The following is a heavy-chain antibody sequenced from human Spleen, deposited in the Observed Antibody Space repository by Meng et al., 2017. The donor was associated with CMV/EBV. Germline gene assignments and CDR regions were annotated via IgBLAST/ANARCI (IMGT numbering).Heavy chain of an antibody. CDR3: ARRHSETYAF. Sequence: SETLSLTCAVSGASISSYYWSWIRQPPGKGLEWLGYIYYTGSTHYNPSLKSRVTISVDTSKNQFSLSLSSVTAADTAVYYCARRHSETYAFWGQGTLVTVSS. CDR1: GASISSYY. J-gene: IGHJ4*02. CDR2: IYYTGST. V-gene: IGHV4-59*08. D-gene: IGHD1-26*01.